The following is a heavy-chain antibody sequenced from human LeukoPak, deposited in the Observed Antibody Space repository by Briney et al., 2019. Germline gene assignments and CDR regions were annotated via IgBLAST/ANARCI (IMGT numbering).Heavy chain of an antibody. V-gene: IGHV1-24*01. D-gene: IGHD6-19*01. CDR3: ATVRPIAVAREFEY. J-gene: IGHJ4*02. Sequence: ASAKVSCKVSGYTLSELSMHWVRQAPGKGLEWMGGFDPENSETIYAQNFQGRVTMTEDTSTNTAYMELSSLRSEDTAVYYCATVRPIAVAREFEYWGQGTLVTVSS. CDR1: GYTLSELS. CDR2: FDPENSET.